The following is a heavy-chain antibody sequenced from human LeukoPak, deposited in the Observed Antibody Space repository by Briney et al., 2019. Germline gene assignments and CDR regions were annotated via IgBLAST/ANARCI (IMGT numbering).Heavy chain of an antibody. V-gene: IGHV4-34*01. D-gene: IGHD2-21*01. CDR1: GGSFSGYY. CDR3: ARHRILWWGTAGLNFDY. Sequence: SETLSLTCAVYGGSFSGYYWSWIRQPPGKGLEWIGEINHSGSTNYNSSLKSRVTISVDTSKNQFSLKLSSVTAADTAVYYCARHRILWWGTAGLNFDYWGQGTLVTVSS. J-gene: IGHJ4*02. CDR2: INHSGST.